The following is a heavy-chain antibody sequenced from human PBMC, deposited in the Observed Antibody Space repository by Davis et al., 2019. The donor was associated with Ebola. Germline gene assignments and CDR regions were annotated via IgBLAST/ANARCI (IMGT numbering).Heavy chain of an antibody. D-gene: IGHD2-15*01. V-gene: IGHV1-46*01. CDR3: ARIGCSGGSCYSTSYYYYGMEV. CDR2: INPSGGST. Sequence: ASAKVSCKASADTFTSYYMNWLRQAPGQGLEWMGIINPSGGSTSYAQKFQGRVTMTRDTSTSTVYMELSSLRSEDTAVYYCARIGCSGGSCYSTSYYYYGMEVSGQGTTVTVSS. J-gene: IGHJ6*02. CDR1: ADTFTSYY.